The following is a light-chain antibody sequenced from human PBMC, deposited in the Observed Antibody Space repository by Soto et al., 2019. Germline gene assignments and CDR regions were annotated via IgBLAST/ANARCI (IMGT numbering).Light chain of an antibody. J-gene: IGLJ1*01. CDR3: SLGVGGDYPYV. V-gene: IGLV2-8*01. CDR1: SKDVGYYNY. Sequence: QSALTQPPSASGSPGQSVTIACTGTSKDVGYYNYVSWYHQPPGKAPKLFMYDVSKRPSGVPDRFSGSESGHTASLTVSVLQAEDDGDYYCSLGVGGDYPYVCGTGTKVTAL. CDR2: DVS.